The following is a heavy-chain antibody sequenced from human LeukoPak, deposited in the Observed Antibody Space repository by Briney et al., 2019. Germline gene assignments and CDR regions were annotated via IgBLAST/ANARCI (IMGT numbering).Heavy chain of an antibody. D-gene: IGHD3-3*01. Sequence: GGSLRLSCAASGFTFSSYAMHWVRQAPGKGLEWVAVISYDGSNKYYADSVKGRLTISRDNSKNTLYLQMNSLRAEDTAVYYCARLIGYYDFWSGYSHDAFDIWGQGTMVTVSS. J-gene: IGHJ3*02. V-gene: IGHV3-30-3*01. CDR3: ARLIGYYDFWSGYSHDAFDI. CDR2: ISYDGSNK. CDR1: GFTFSSYA.